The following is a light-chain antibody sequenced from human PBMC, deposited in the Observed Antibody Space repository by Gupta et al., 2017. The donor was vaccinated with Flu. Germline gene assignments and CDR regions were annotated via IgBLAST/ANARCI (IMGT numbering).Light chain of an antibody. J-gene: IGLJ3*02. CDR1: CND. CDR3: SSYTSSATTL. V-gene: IGLV2-14*03. CDR2: EDS. Sequence: CNDVSWCQQHPGKAPKLILYEDSSRPSGISYHFSGSKSGNTASLTISGLQAEDEADYYCSSYTSSATTLFGGGTKLTVL.